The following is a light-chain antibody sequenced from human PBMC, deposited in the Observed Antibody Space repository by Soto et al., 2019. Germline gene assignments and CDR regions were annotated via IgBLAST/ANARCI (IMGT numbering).Light chain of an antibody. V-gene: IGLV2-8*01. CDR1: SSDVGAFNF. Sequence: QSALTQPPSATGSPGQSVTISCTGTSSDVGAFNFVSWYLQYPGKAPKLMISEVSKRPSGVPDRFSGSKSGNTASLTVSGLQPEDEADYYCSSYAGNDAWVFGGGTKVTVL. J-gene: IGLJ3*02. CDR2: EVS. CDR3: SSYAGNDAWV.